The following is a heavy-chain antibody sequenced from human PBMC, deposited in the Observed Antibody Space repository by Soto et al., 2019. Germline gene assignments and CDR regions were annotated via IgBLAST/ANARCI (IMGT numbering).Heavy chain of an antibody. D-gene: IGHD6-19*01. J-gene: IGHJ4*02. CDR1: GASISNYGYY. CDR2: IYSSGST. CDR3: ARDEISGWLNFAY. V-gene: IGHV4-31*03. Sequence: QVQLQESGPGLVKPSQTLSLTCTVSGASISNYGYYWSWIRQHPGKGLEWIGYIYSSGSTYYNPSLKSRLTMSLDTSKNQFSLKLNSVTAADTAIYYCARDEISGWLNFAYWGQGTLVTVSS.